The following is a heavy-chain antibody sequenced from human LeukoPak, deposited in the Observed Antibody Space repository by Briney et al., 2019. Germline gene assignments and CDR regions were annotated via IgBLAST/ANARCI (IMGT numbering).Heavy chain of an antibody. CDR3: AKIGRWSTRELDY. CDR2: VSGNGGNT. D-gene: IGHD4-23*01. Sequence: PGGSLRLSCAASGFTFNSYAMSWVRQAPGKGLEWVSAVSGNGGNTYYADSVKGRFTVSRDNSKSTVYLQMNSLRAEDTAVYYCAKIGRWSTRELDYWGQGTLVTVSS. V-gene: IGHV3-23*01. CDR1: GFTFNSYA. J-gene: IGHJ4*02.